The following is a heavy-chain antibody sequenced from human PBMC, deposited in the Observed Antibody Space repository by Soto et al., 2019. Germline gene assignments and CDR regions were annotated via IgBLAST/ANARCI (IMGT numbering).Heavy chain of an antibody. J-gene: IGHJ4*02. Sequence: SVKGRFTISRDNAKNSLYLQMNSLRADDTAVYYCARDREGDGYNFDYRGQGTLVTVSS. V-gene: IGHV3-48*01. D-gene: IGHD6-25*01. CDR3: ARDREGDGYNFDY.